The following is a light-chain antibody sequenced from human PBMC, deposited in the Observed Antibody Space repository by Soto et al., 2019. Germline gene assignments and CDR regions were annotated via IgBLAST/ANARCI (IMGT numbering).Light chain of an antibody. V-gene: IGLV4-69*01. J-gene: IGLJ2*01. Sequence: QSVLTQSPSASASLGASVKLTCTLSSGHSSYAIAWHQQQPEKGPRSLMKLNSDGSHNKGDGIPDRSSGSSSGAERYLTIASLQSEDEADYYCQTWGTGTLVFGGGTQLTVL. CDR3: QTWGTGTLV. CDR1: SGHSSYA. CDR2: LNSDGSH.